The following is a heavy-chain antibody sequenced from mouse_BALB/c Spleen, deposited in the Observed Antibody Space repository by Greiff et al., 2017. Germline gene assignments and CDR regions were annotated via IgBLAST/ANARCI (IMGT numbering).Heavy chain of an antibody. CDR3: ARKELYYFDY. V-gene: IGHV5-17*02. CDR1: GFTFSSFG. D-gene: IGHD4-1*01. J-gene: IGHJ2*01. Sequence: EVKLMESGGGLVQPGGSRKLSCAASGFTFSSFGMHWVRQAPEKGLEWVAYISSGSSTIYYADTVKGRFTISRDNPKNTLFLQMTSLRSEDTAMYYCARKELYYFDYWGQGTTLTVSS. CDR2: ISSGSSTI.